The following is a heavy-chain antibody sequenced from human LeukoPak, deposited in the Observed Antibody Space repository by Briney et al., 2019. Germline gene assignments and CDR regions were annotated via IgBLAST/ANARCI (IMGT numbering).Heavy chain of an antibody. D-gene: IGHD3-10*01. CDR3: AADISSGVLYYYYYYGMDV. V-gene: IGHV1-58*02. CDR1: GFTFTSSA. J-gene: IGHJ6*02. CDR2: IVVGSGNT. Sequence: GASVNVSCKASGFTFTSSAMQWVRQARGQRLEWIGWIVVGSGNTNYAQKFQERVTITRDMSTSTAYMELSSLRSEDTAVYYCAADISSGVLYYYYYYGMDVWGQGTTVTVSS.